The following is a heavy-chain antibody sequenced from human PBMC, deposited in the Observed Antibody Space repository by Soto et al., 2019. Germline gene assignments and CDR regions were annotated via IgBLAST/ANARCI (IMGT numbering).Heavy chain of an antibody. CDR2: ISVSGGST. CDR3: AKGGGWYVNWFDP. V-gene: IGHV3-23*01. CDR1: GFTFSSYA. D-gene: IGHD6-19*01. J-gene: IGHJ5*02. Sequence: PGGSLRLSCAASGFTFSSYAMSWVRQAPGKGLDWVSAISVSGGSTYYADSVKGRFTFSRDFSKNTLYLQMNSLRAEDTAVYYCAKGGGWYVNWFDPWGQGTLVTVSS.